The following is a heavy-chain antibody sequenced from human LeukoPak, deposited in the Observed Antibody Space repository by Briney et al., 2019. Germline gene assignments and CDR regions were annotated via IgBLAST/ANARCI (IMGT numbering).Heavy chain of an antibody. Sequence: RASVKVSCKASGYTFTSYSINWVRQAPGQGLEWMAWISAYNGNTNYAQKFQGRVPLSRDTSTSTAYMELRSLRSDDTAVYFCARGMSGYTEDPFDIWGQGTVVTVSS. V-gene: IGHV1-18*01. CDR3: ARGMSGYTEDPFDI. CDR1: GYTFTSYS. CDR2: ISAYNGNT. J-gene: IGHJ3*02. D-gene: IGHD2-2*02.